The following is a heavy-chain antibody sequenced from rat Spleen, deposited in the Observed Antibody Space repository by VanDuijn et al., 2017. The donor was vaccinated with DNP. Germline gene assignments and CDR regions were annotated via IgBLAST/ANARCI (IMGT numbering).Heavy chain of an antibody. J-gene: IGHJ3*01. V-gene: IGHV5-7*01. D-gene: IGHD1-2*01. Sequence: EVQLVESGGGLVQPGRSLKLSCAASGFTFSNYYMAWVRQAPKKGLEWVATISSRGSRTYYPDSVKGRFSVSRDNAKSSLYLQMNSLKPEDTATYYCARHLATTSAIHLAWFAYWGQGTLVTVSS. CDR3: ARHLATTSAIHLAWFAY. CDR1: GFTFSNYY. CDR2: ISSRGSRT.